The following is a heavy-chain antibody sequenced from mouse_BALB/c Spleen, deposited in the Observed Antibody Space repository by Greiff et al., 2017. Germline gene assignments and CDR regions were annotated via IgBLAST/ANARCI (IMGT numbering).Heavy chain of an antibody. CDR2: IDPSDSET. D-gene: IGHD1-1*01. CDR3: ATIPYYYYGSSYRDY. V-gene: IGHV1S126*01. J-gene: IGHJ2*01. Sequence: VQLVESGPQLVRPGASVKISCKASGYSFTSYWMHWVKQRPGQGLEWIGMIDPSDSETRLNQKFKDKATLTVDKSSSTAYMQLSSPTSEDSAVYYCATIPYYYYGSSYRDYWGQGTTLTVAS. CDR1: GYSFTSYW.